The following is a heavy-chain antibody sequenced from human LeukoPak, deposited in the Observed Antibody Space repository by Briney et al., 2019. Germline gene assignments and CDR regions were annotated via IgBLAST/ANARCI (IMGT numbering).Heavy chain of an antibody. CDR3: ARGAYVYYSDSSGYYYFDF. D-gene: IGHD3-22*01. Sequence: SETLSLTCTVSGGSISSCYWSWLRQPPGKGLEWIGYIHHSGSTNSNPSLKSRVTISVDTSKNQFSLKLSSVTAADTAVYYCARGAYVYYSDSSGYYYFDFWAQGTLVTVSS. J-gene: IGHJ4*02. CDR1: GGSISSCY. CDR2: IHHSGST. V-gene: IGHV4-59*01.